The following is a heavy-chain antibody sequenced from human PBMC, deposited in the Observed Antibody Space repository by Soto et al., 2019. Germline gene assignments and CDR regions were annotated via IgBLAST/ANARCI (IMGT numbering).Heavy chain of an antibody. J-gene: IGHJ4*02. CDR1: GFSLRTSGVG. D-gene: IGHD7-27*01. Sequence: SGPTLVNPTQTLTLTCTFSGFSLRTSGVGVGWIRQRTGMARVWLAIIYWNADKRYSPSLKSRLTITEDTSKSQVVLTMTNMDPVDTVSYYCAHRRTPNLFDYWGQGTLVTVSS. V-gene: IGHV2-5*01. CDR3: AHRRTPNLFDY. CDR2: IYWNADK.